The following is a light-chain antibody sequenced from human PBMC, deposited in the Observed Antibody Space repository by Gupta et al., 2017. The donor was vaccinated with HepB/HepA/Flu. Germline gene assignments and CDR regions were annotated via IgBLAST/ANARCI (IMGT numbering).Light chain of an antibody. J-gene: IGLJ3*02. Sequence: QSALTQPASVSGSPGQSLTISCTGPSSDVGGYNYVSWYQQHPGKAPKLMIYDVSNRPSGVSNRFSGSKSGNTASLTISGLQAEDEADYYCSSYTSSSTLLFGGGTKLTVL. CDR2: DVS. CDR1: SSDVGGYNY. V-gene: IGLV2-14*01. CDR3: SSYTSSSTLL.